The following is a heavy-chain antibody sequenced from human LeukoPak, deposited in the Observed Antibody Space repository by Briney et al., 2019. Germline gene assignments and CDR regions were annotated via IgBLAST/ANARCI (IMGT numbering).Heavy chain of an antibody. D-gene: IGHD1-26*01. Sequence: PAETLSLTCTVSGGSISNSYWSWVRQPPGKGLEWIGYTSYSGSTNYNPSLKSRVTMSVDTSTDQFCLRLISVTAADTAVYYCARTVSGDYYGMDVWGQGTTVTVSS. CDR3: ARTVSGDYYGMDV. CDR1: GGSISNSY. CDR2: TSYSGST. J-gene: IGHJ6*02. V-gene: IGHV4-59*08.